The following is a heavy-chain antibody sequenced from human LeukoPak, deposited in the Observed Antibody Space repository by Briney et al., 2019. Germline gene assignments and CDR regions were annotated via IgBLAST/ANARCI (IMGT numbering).Heavy chain of an antibody. D-gene: IGHD4-17*01. Sequence: GGSLRLSCAASAFTFSSYSMNWVRQAPGKGLEWVSSISSSSSYIYYADSVKGPFTISRDNAKNSLYLQMNSLRAEDTAVYYCAREGTVTTWAFDIWGQGTMVTVSS. CDR1: AFTFSSYS. CDR3: AREGTVTTWAFDI. J-gene: IGHJ3*02. CDR2: ISSSSSYI. V-gene: IGHV3-21*01.